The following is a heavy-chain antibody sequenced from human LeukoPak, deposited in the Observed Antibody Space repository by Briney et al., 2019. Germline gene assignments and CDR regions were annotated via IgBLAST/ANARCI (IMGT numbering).Heavy chain of an antibody. Sequence: PSETLSLTCGVSGGSLSSTNWWCGVRQPPGRGLEGFGVISLSGLTNYTHSLKSRVTMSLDKSKNHLSPNLTSVTAADTAVYYCSRESGAFSPFRYWGQGTRVSVSS. V-gene: IGHV4-4*02. CDR3: SRESGAFSPFRY. CDR1: GGSLSSTNW. CDR2: ISLSGLT. J-gene: IGHJ4*02. D-gene: IGHD1-26*01.